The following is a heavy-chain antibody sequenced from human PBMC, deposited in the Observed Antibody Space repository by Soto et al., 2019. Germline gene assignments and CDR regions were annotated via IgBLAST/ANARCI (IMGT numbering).Heavy chain of an antibody. CDR3: ARDPFQNSGSHYNWFDP. CDR1: GGTFSSYA. Sequence: SVKVSCKASGGTFSSYAISWVRQAPGQGLEWMGGIIPIFGTANYAQKFQGRVTITADESTSTAYMELSSLRSEDTAVYYCARDPFQNSGSHYNWFDPWGQGTLVTVS. J-gene: IGHJ5*02. D-gene: IGHD1-26*01. CDR2: IIPIFGTA. V-gene: IGHV1-69*13.